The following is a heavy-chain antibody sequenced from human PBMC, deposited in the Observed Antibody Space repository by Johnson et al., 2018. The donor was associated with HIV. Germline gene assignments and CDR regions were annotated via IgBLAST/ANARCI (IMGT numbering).Heavy chain of an antibody. CDR2: IYSGGST. Sequence: VQLVESGGGLVQPGGSLRLSCVASGFTFSSYAMTWVRQAPGKGLEWVSVIYSGGSTYYADSVKGRFTISSDNSKNTVYLQMNSLRAEDTAVYYCARSPPSYGSGSYLGLDAFDIWGKGTMVTVSS. CDR3: ARSPPSYGSGSYLGLDAFDI. J-gene: IGHJ3*02. CDR1: GFTFSSYA. D-gene: IGHD3-10*01. V-gene: IGHV3-66*01.